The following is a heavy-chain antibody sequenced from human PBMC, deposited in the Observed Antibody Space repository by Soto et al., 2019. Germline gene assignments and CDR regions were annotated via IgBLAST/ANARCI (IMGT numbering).Heavy chain of an antibody. Sequence: ASVKVSCKASGYTFTSYYIHWVRQAPGQGLEWMGIINPSGGSTSYAQKFQGRVTMTRDTSTSTVYMELSSLRSEDTAVYYCARYSGSYRHFDYWGQGTLVTVSS. CDR1: GYTFTSYY. D-gene: IGHD1-26*01. J-gene: IGHJ4*02. CDR3: ARYSGSYRHFDY. CDR2: INPSGGST. V-gene: IGHV1-46*01.